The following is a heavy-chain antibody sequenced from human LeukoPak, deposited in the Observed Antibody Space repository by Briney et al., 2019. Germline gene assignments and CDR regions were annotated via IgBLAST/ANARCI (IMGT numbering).Heavy chain of an antibody. CDR2: ISYDGNTK. CDR3: TRDERWGSESAELRGFDC. D-gene: IGHD3-10*01. V-gene: IGHV3-30-3*01. J-gene: IGHJ5*01. Sequence: GGSLRLSCAASGFTFMRDAMHWVRQAPGKGLEWVAVISYDGNTKYYADSVKGRFTIYRDNPRNTLHLQMNSLRPDDTAVYFCTRDERWGSESAELRGFDCWGQGTLVTVSS. CDR1: GFTFMRDA.